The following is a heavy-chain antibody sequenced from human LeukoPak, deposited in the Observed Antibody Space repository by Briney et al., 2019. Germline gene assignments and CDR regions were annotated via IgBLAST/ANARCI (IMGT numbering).Heavy chain of an antibody. J-gene: IGHJ5*02. Sequence: SSETLSLTCAVYGGSFSGYYWSWIRQPPGKGLEWIGEINHSGSTNYNPSLKSRVTISVDTSKNQFSLKLSSVTAADTAVYYCSRGTNTMALVWFDPWGQGTLVTLSS. CDR2: INHSGST. V-gene: IGHV4-34*01. CDR1: GGSFSGYY. CDR3: SRGTNTMALVWFDP. D-gene: IGHD3-10*01.